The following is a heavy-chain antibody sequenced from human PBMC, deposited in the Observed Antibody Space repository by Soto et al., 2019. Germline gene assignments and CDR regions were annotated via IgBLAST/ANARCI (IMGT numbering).Heavy chain of an antibody. Sequence: QVQLQESGPGLVKPSGTLSLTCAVSNGSITSGNWWSWVRQPPGKGLEWIGDIYQTGSTNYNPSLGSGVIISVDKSKNNFSLSLSSVTAADTAVYFCARVWGALAPIAGWFGPWGRGILVTVSS. CDR2: IYQTGST. J-gene: IGHJ5*02. D-gene: IGHD3-16*01. V-gene: IGHV4-4*02. CDR1: NGSITSGNW. CDR3: ARVWGALAPIAGWFGP.